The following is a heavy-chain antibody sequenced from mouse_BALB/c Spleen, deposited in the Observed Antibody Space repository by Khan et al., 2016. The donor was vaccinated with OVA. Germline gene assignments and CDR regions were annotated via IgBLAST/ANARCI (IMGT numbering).Heavy chain of an antibody. D-gene: IGHD2-14*01. CDR1: GFSLTSYG. J-gene: IGHJ3*01. CDR3: AGYRYDVAWFAY. Sequence: QVQLKESGPGLVQPSQSLSITCTVSGFSLTSYGVHWVRQSPGTGLEWLGVIWSGGSTDYNAAFISRLSISKDNSKSQVFFKMNSLQANGTAIYNYAGYRYDVAWFAYWGQGTLVTVSA. V-gene: IGHV2-2*02. CDR2: IWSGGST.